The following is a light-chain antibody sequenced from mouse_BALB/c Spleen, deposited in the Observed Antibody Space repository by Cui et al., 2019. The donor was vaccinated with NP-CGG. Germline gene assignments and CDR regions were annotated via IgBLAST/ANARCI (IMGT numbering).Light chain of an antibody. Sequence: QAVVTQESALNTSPGETVTLTCRSSTGAVTTSNYANWVQERPDQLTGLIGGTNNRAPGVPARFSGSLIGDKAALTITGAQTEDEAIYFCALWYSNHWVFGGGTKLTVL. J-gene: IGLJ1*01. CDR2: GTN. V-gene: IGLV1*01. CDR1: TGAVTTSNY. CDR3: ALWYSNHWV.